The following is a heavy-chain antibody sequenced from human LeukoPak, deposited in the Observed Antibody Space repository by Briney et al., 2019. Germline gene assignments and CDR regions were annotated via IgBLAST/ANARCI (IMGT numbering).Heavy chain of an antibody. D-gene: IGHD3-10*01. CDR3: ARSMPPWFGELFGALDI. V-gene: IGHV5-51*01. Sequence: GESLKISCKGSGYSFTSYWIGWVRQMPGKGLEWMGIIYPGDSDTRYSPSFQGQVTISADKSISTAYLQWSSLKASDAAMYYCARSMPPWFGELFGALDIWGQGTMVTVSS. CDR2: IYPGDSDT. J-gene: IGHJ3*02. CDR1: GYSFTSYW.